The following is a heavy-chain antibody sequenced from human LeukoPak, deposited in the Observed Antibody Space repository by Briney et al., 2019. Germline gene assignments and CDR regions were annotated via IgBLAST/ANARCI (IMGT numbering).Heavy chain of an antibody. CDR1: GGSISNYF. J-gene: IGHJ4*02. CDR2: IYTSGST. D-gene: IGHD3-10*01. CDR3: ARAGDGSGSYDNADYDF. Sequence: SQTLSLTCTLSGGSISNYFWNWIRQPVGKGLEWIGRIYTSGSTNYNPSLKSRVTMSIDTSKNQFSLKVISVTAADAAVYYCARAGDGSGSYDNADYDFWGQGILVTVSS. V-gene: IGHV4-4*07.